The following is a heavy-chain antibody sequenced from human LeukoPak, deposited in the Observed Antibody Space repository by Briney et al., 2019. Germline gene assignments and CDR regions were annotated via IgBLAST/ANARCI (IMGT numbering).Heavy chain of an antibody. CDR1: GYTFTGYY. Sequence: GASVKVSCKASGYTFTGYYMHWVRQAPGQGLEWMGRINPNSGGTNYAQKFQGRVTMTRDTSISTAYMELSRLRSDDTAVYYCARDFEVVTAIPWYFDYWGQGTLVTVSS. CDR2: INPNSGGT. V-gene: IGHV1-2*02. CDR3: ARDFEVVTAIPWYFDY. J-gene: IGHJ4*02. D-gene: IGHD2-21*02.